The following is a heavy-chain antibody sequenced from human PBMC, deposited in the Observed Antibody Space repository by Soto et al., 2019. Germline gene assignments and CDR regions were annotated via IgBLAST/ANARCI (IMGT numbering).Heavy chain of an antibody. J-gene: IGHJ6*02. CDR1: GYTFTGYY. Sequence: GASVKVSCKASGYTFTGYYMHWVRQAPGQGLEWMGWINPNSGGTNYAQKFQGWVTMTRDTSISTAYMELSRLRSDDTAVYYCARGGDFGVVLGIYYYYYGMAVWGQGTTVTVSS. D-gene: IGHD3-3*01. V-gene: IGHV1-2*04. CDR3: ARGGDFGVVLGIYYYYYGMAV. CDR2: INPNSGGT.